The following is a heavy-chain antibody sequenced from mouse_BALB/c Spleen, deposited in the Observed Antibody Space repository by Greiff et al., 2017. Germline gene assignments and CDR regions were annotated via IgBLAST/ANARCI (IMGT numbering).Heavy chain of an antibody. Sequence: DVMLVESGGGLVKPGGSLKLSCAASGFTFSSYTMSWVRQTPEKRLEWVATISSGGSYTYYPDSVKGRFTISRDNAKNTLYLQMSSLKSEDTAMYYCTRARDYYGSSSPFAYWGQGTLVTVSA. V-gene: IGHV5-6-4*01. D-gene: IGHD1-1*01. CDR1: GFTFSSYT. J-gene: IGHJ3*01. CDR2: ISSGGSYT. CDR3: TRARDYYGSSSPFAY.